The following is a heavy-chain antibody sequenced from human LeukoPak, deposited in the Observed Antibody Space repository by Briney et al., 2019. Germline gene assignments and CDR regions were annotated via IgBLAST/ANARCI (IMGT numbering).Heavy chain of an antibody. CDR3: AKEWGSYKSSWYTF. J-gene: IGHJ4*02. CDR2: ISGSSGST. Sequence: GGSLRLSCAASGFTFSTYGMSWVRQAPGKGLEWVSGISGSSGSTYFADSVKGRFNISRDNSKNTVYLQMSSLRAEDTAVYYCAKEWGSYKSSWYTFWGQGTLVTVSS. CDR1: GFTFSTYG. V-gene: IGHV3-23*01. D-gene: IGHD6-13*01.